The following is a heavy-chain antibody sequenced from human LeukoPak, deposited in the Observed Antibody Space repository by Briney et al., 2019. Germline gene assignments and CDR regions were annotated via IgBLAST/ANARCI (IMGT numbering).Heavy chain of an antibody. V-gene: IGHV3-74*01. CDR2: MNSDGSST. D-gene: IGHD5-12*01. Sequence: RGSLRLSCAASGLTFSNHWMHWVRQAPAEGLVWVSRMNSDGSSTTYADSVKGRFTISRDNAKNTLYLQMNSLRAEDTAVYYCAAGGYRFFDYWGQGTLVTISS. CDR3: AAGGYRFFDY. J-gene: IGHJ4*02. CDR1: GLTFSNHW.